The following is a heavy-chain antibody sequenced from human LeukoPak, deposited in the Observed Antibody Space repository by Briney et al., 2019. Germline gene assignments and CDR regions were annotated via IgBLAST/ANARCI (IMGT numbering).Heavy chain of an antibody. CDR1: GGSISSSSYY. D-gene: IGHD6-19*01. Sequence: SETLSLICTVSGGSISSSSYYWGWIRQPPGKGLEWIGSIYYSGTTYYNPSLKSRVTIFVDTSKNQFSLTLSSVTAADTAVYYCARQPVRVAVPGRNWFDPWGQGTLVTVSS. CDR3: ARQPVRVAVPGRNWFDP. V-gene: IGHV4-39*01. J-gene: IGHJ5*02. CDR2: IYYSGTT.